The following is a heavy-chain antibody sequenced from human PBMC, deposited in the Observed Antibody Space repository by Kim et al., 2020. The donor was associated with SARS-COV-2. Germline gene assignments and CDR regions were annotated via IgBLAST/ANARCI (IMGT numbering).Heavy chain of an antibody. CDR1: GYSFTSYW. J-gene: IGHJ3*02. CDR2: IYPGDSDT. CDR3: ARLPGGKWLRGAFDI. V-gene: IGHV5-51*01. Sequence: GESLKISCKGSGYSFTSYWIGWVSQMPGKGLEWMGIIYPGDSDTRYSPSFQGQVTISADKSISTAYLQWSSLKASDTAMYYCARLPGGKWLRGAFDIWGQGTMVTVSS. D-gene: IGHD5-12*01.